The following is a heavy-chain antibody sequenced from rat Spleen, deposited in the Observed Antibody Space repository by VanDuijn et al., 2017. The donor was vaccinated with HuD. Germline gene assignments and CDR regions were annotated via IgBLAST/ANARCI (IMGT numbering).Heavy chain of an antibody. CDR1: GFTFNNYW. Sequence: EVQLVESGGGLGQPGRSLKLSCVASGFTFNNYWMTWVRQAPGKGLEWVATIINIGGTTYYSDSVKGRFTISRDNAESTLYLKMNSLRSEDTATYYCTSNNFDYWGQGVMVTVSS. J-gene: IGHJ2*01. D-gene: IGHD1-10*01. CDR2: IINIGGTT. CDR3: TSNNFDY. V-gene: IGHV5-31*01.